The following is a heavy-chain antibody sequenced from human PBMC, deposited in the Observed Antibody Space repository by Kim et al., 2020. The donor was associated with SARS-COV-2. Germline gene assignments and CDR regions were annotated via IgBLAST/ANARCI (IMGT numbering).Heavy chain of an antibody. V-gene: IGHV4-34*01. CDR1: GGSFSGYY. Sequence: SETLSLTCAVYGGSFSGYYWSWIRQPPGKGLEWIGEINHSGSTNYNPSLKSRVTISVDTSKNQFSLKLSSVTAADTAVYYCARGRQRGHYDILTGPTRRYYYYHYGMDVWGQGTTVTVSS. J-gene: IGHJ6*02. CDR3: ARGRQRGHYDILTGPTRRYYYYHYGMDV. CDR2: INHSGST. D-gene: IGHD3-9*01.